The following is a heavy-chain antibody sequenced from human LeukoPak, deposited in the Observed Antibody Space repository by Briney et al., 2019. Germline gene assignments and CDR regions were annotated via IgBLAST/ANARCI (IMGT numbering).Heavy chain of an antibody. CDR1: GFTVSGNY. J-gene: IGHJ4*02. CDR2: FYGGGST. Sequence: GGSLRLSCAASGFTVSGNYMSWVRQAPGKGLEWVSVFYGGGSTYYADSVKGRFTISRDNSKNTLYLQMNSLRAEDTAVYYCARPAQLAFDYWGQGTLVTVSS. CDR3: ARPAQLAFDY. V-gene: IGHV3-53*01. D-gene: IGHD1-1*01.